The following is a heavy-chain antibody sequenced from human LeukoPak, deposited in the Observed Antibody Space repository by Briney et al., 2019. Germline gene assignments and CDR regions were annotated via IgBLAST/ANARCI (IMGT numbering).Heavy chain of an antibody. Sequence: GGSLRLSCAASGFTFNNYLMSWVRQAPGKGLEWVSVLFTGGGRTLYADSVKGRFTISGDTSRTTLYLQMNGLRAEDTAVYYCAKECDYSPGHKFDLWGQGNLVTVSS. CDR1: GFTFNNYL. CDR2: LFTGGGRT. CDR3: AKECDYSPGHKFDL. J-gene: IGHJ4*02. D-gene: IGHD3-10*01. V-gene: IGHV3-23*01.